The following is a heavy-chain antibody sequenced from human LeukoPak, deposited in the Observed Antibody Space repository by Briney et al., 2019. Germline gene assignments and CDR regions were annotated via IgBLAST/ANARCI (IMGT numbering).Heavy chain of an antibody. V-gene: IGHV1-2*02. CDR3: ARVYGGLSVAGPDY. Sequence: RASVKVSCKASGYTFTDYYMHWVRQAPGQGLEWMGWINPNSGGTNYAQKFQGRVTMTRDTSISTAYMELSRLRSDDTAVYYCARVYGGLSVAGPDYWGQGTLVTVSS. D-gene: IGHD6-19*01. CDR2: INPNSGGT. J-gene: IGHJ4*02. CDR1: GYTFTDYY.